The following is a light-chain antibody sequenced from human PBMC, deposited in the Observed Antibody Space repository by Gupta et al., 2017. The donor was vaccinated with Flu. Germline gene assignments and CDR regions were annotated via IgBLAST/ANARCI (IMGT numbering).Light chain of an antibody. CDR1: QNIFTW. J-gene: IGKJ1*01. Sequence: DNQLTKSPSSLFESMGDRVTITCRASQNIFTWLAWYQRKPGKVPKLLIYKASNLKSGVPSWFSGSGSGTDFTVTISSLQPDDSATYYCQQYHGSWTSGQGTKVEIK. V-gene: IGKV1-5*03. CDR3: QQYHGSWT. CDR2: KAS.